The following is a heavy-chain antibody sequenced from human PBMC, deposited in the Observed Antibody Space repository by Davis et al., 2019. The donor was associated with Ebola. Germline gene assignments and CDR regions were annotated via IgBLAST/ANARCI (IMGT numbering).Heavy chain of an antibody. Sequence: MPSETLSLTCAVSGGFISSGGYSWSWIRQPPGKGLEWIGYYYYTGRTYYNPSLQSRVAISIDTSKNQFSLKLSSVTAADTAVYYCARGDSYYDPSGYYAGPEAPDHWGQGTLVSVSS. J-gene: IGHJ4*02. D-gene: IGHD3-22*01. CDR3: ARGDSYYDPSGYYAGPEAPDH. CDR1: GGFISSGGYS. V-gene: IGHV4-30-4*07. CDR2: YYYTGRT.